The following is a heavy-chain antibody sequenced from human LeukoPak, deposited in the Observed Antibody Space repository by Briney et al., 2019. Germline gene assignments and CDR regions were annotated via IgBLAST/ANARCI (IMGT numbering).Heavy chain of an antibody. CDR3: ARDGMVRGVIIWDAFDI. CDR1: GFTFSSYS. J-gene: IGHJ3*02. CDR2: ISSSSSTI. D-gene: IGHD3-10*01. V-gene: IGHV3-48*02. Sequence: GGSLRLACAASGFTFSSYSMNWVRQAPGKGLEWVSYISSSSSTIYYADSVKGRFTISRDNAKNSLYLQMNSLRDEDTAVYYCARDGMVRGVIIWDAFDIWGQGTMVTVSS.